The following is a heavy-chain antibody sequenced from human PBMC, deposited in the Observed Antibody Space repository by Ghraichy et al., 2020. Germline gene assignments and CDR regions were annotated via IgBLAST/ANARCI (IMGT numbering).Heavy chain of an antibody. CDR2: ISGSGGRT. D-gene: IGHD3-16*01. V-gene: IGHV3-23*01. J-gene: IGHJ4*02. CDR1: GFTFSSYA. CDR3: AKARWYVPDY. Sequence: GESLNISCAASGFTFSSYAMSWVRQAPGKGLEWVSAISGSGGRTYYADSVKGRFTISRDNSKNTLYLQMNSLRAEDTAVYYCAKARWYVPDYWGQGTLVTVSS.